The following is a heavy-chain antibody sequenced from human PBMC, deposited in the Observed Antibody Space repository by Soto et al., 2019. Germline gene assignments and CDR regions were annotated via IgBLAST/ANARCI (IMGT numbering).Heavy chain of an antibody. CDR2: ISGSGGST. Sequence: GGSLRLSCAASGFTFSSYAMSWVRQAPGKGLEWVSAISGSGGSTYYADSVKGRFTISRDNSKNTLYLQMNSLGAEDTAVYYCAKALSYYDSSGFDDAFDIWGQGTMVTVSS. J-gene: IGHJ3*02. CDR1: GFTFSSYA. D-gene: IGHD3-22*01. V-gene: IGHV3-23*01. CDR3: AKALSYYDSSGFDDAFDI.